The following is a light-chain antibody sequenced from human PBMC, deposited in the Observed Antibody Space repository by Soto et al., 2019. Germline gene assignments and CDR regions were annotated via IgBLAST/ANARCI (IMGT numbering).Light chain of an antibody. CDR2: DAS. CDR3: QQYGSSPRT. J-gene: IGKJ1*01. Sequence: DTQMTQSPSTLSASVGDRVTITCRASQSISSWLAWYQQKPGKAPKLLIYDASSLESGVPSRFSGSGSGTDFTLTISRLEPEDFAVYYCQQYGSSPRTFGQGTKVDIK. CDR1: QSISSW. V-gene: IGKV1-5*01.